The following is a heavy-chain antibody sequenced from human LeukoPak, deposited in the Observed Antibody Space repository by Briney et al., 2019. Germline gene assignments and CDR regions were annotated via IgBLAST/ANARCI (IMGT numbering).Heavy chain of an antibody. J-gene: IGHJ4*02. CDR1: GFTFSSYS. V-gene: IGHV3-21*01. Sequence: PGGSLRLSCVDSGFTFSSYSMNWVRQAPGKGLEWVTCISSGSKYIYNADSVKGRFTISRDNSKNSLYLQMNSLRVEDTAVYYCARARSYSYGSMDFWGQGTLVIVSS. D-gene: IGHD5-18*01. CDR2: ISSGSKYI. CDR3: ARARSYSYGSMDF.